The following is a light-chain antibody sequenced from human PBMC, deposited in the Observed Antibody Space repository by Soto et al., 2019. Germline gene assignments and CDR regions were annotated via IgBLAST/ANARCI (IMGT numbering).Light chain of an antibody. V-gene: IGKV3-11*01. Sequence: IVLTQSPVSLSLSPMERGTLSFMASESIGRSLAWYQQRPGQAPRLLIYDASNRATGIPARFSGSGSGTDFTLTISRLETEDFAVYYCLQSSDWRTFGRGTKVDIK. J-gene: IGKJ4*02. CDR3: LQSSDWRT. CDR2: DAS. CDR1: ESIGRS.